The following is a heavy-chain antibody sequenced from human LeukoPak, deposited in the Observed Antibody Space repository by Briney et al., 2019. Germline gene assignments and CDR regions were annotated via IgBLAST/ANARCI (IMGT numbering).Heavy chain of an antibody. Sequence: GGSLRLSCAASGFTFDDYAMHWVRQAPGKGLEWVSGISWNSGSIGYADSVKGRFTISRDNAKNSLYLQMNSLRAEDTALYYCAKDIKPGSGWYYFDYWGQGTLVTVSS. CDR2: ISWNSGSI. J-gene: IGHJ4*02. V-gene: IGHV3-9*01. D-gene: IGHD6-19*01. CDR1: GFTFDDYA. CDR3: AKDIKPGSGWYYFDY.